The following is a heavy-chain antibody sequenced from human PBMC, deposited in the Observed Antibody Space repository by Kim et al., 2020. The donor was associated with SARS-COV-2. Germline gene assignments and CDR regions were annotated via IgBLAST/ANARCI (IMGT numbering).Heavy chain of an antibody. CDR3: TRSGGSDLVY. V-gene: IGHV3-7*01. CDR1: GFSFSSYW. Sequence: GGSLRLSCVASGFSFSSYWMSWVRQAPGKGPEWVANINEGGNEKYYVDSVNGRFTISRDNAKNSLYLQMNSLRAEDTAVYYCTRSGGSDLVYWGQGTLVAVSS. J-gene: IGHJ4*02. CDR2: INEGGNEK. D-gene: IGHD3-16*01.